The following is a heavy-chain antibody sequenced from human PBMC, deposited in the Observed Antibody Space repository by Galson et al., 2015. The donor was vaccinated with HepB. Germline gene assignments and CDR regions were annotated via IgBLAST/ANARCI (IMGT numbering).Heavy chain of an antibody. CDR3: ARDPGLGATTDDAFDI. D-gene: IGHD1-26*01. J-gene: IGHJ3*02. CDR1: GYTFTSYG. CDR2: ISAYNGNT. Sequence: SVKVSCKASGYTFTSYGISWVRQAPGQGLEWMGWISAYNGNTNYAQKLQGRVTMTTDTSTSTAYMELRSLRSDDTAVYYCARDPGLGATTDDAFDIWGQGTMVTVSS. V-gene: IGHV1-18*01.